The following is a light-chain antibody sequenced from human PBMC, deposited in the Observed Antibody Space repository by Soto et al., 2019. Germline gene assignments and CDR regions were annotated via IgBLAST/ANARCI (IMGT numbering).Light chain of an antibody. CDR3: ASYKTATTWV. CDR2: EVS. Sequence: QSVLTQPASVSGSPGQSITISCTGTSSDVGGYNFVSWYQHHPGKAPKLITYEVSRRPSGVSNRFSGSKSANTASLTISGLQAEDEANYFCASYKTATTWVFGGGTKVTVL. V-gene: IGLV2-14*01. J-gene: IGLJ3*02. CDR1: SSDVGGYNF.